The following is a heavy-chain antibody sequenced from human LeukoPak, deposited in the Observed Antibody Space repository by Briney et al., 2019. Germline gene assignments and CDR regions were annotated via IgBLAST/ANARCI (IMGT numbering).Heavy chain of an antibody. CDR1: GYSFTKFG. V-gene: IGHV1-18*01. Sequence: ASVKVSCKASGYSFTKFGISWVRQAPGQGLEWVGWIYNGNTKYTQSLQGRVTMTTDTSTSTACMELRSLISDDTAVYYCARGSSGTEGFDPWGQGTLVTVSS. CDR3: ARGSSGTEGFDP. J-gene: IGHJ5*02. D-gene: IGHD6-19*01. CDR2: IYNGNT.